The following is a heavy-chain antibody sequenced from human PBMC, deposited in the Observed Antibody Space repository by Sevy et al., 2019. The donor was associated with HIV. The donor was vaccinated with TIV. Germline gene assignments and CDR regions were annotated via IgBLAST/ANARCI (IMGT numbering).Heavy chain of an antibody. V-gene: IGHV3-30*18. CDR1: GFTFSNYG. Sequence: GGSLRLSCAASGFTFSNYGMHWVRQAPGKGLDWVAVVSYDGTTKYYAESVRGRFTISRDNSKNMVYLQMNSLRAEDTAVFYCAKGRKATVSAFDIWGQGTMVTVSS. J-gene: IGHJ3*02. CDR2: VSYDGTTK. CDR3: AKGRKATVSAFDI.